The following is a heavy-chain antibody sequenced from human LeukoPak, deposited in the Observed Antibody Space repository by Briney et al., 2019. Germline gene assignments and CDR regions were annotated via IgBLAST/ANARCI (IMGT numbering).Heavy chain of an antibody. J-gene: IGHJ4*02. D-gene: IGHD3-22*01. CDR2: INHSGST. CDR3: ARDVRNYYDSSGYYLFDY. Sequence: SETLSLTCAVYGGSFSGYYWSWIRQPPGKGVEWIGEINHSGSTNYNPSLKSRVTISVDTSKNQFSLKLSSVTAADTAVYYCARDVRNYYDSSGYYLFDYWGQGTLVTVSS. CDR1: GGSFSGYY. V-gene: IGHV4-34*01.